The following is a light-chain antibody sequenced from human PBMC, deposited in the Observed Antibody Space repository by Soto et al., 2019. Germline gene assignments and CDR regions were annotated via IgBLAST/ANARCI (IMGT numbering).Light chain of an antibody. CDR3: QQSYSTSIT. CDR1: QRISSY. Sequence: DIQMTQSPSSLSASVGDRVTITCRASQRISSYLNWYQQKPGKAPKLLIYAASTLRSGVPSRFSGSGSGTDFTLTISSLQPEDFATYYCQQSYSTSITFGQGTRLEIK. V-gene: IGKV1-39*01. J-gene: IGKJ5*01. CDR2: AAS.